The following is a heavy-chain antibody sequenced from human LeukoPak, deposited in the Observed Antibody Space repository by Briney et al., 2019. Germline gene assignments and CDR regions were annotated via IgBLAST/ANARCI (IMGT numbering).Heavy chain of an antibody. V-gene: IGHV4-4*07. CDR3: ARDGSDYNKYYYYYGMDV. J-gene: IGHJ6*02. CDR2: IYTSGST. Sequence: PSGTLSLTCTVSGGSISSYYWSGIRQPAGKGLEWIGRIYTSGSTNYNPSLRSRVTMSVDTSKNQFSLKLSSVTAADTAVCYCARDGSDYNKYYYYYGMDVWGQGTTVTVSS. D-gene: IGHD4-11*01. CDR1: GGSISSYY.